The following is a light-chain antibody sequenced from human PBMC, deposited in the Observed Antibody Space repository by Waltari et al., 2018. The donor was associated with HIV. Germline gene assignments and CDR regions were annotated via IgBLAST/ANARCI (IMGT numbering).Light chain of an antibody. CDR2: GDN. CDR1: RSNIGTMYG. Sequence: QSVLTQPPSVSGAPGQRVTIYCYGSRSNIGTMYGLHWYQQLPGAHPKLLIYGDNNRPSGVPDRFSGSKSGTSASLAITGLQPEDEADYYCQAFDISLGGFYVFGSGTKVTVL. J-gene: IGLJ1*01. CDR3: QAFDISLGGFYV. V-gene: IGLV1-40*01.